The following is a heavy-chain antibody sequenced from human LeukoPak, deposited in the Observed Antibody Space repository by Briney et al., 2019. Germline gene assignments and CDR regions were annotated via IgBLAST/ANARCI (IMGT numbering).Heavy chain of an antibody. CDR2: ISAYNGNT. V-gene: IGHV1-18*01. CDR3: ASSLYDSSGYYFDY. Sequence: ASVKVSCKASGYTFTSFGISWVRQAPGQGLEWIGWISAYNGNTNYAQKLQGRVTMTTDTSPSTAYMELRSLRSDDTAVYYCASSLYDSSGYYFDYWGQGTLVTVSS. D-gene: IGHD3-22*01. CDR1: GYTFTSFG. J-gene: IGHJ4*02.